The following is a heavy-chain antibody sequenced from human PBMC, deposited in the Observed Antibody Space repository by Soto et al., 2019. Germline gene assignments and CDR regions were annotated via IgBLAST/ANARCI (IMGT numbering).Heavy chain of an antibody. J-gene: IGHJ4*02. Sequence: ASVKVSCKASGYTFTGYYMHWVRQAPGQGLEWMGWINPNSGGTNYAQKFQGRVTMTRDTSISTAYMELSRLRSDDTAVYYCARDRAFPGIAAAAGTFSDYWGQGTLVTVS. D-gene: IGHD6-13*01. CDR3: ARDRAFPGIAAAAGTFSDY. CDR1: GYTFTGYY. V-gene: IGHV1-2*02. CDR2: INPNSGGT.